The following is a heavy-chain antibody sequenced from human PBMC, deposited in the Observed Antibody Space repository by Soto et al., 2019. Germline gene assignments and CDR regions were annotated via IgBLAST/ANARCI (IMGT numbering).Heavy chain of an antibody. D-gene: IGHD2-15*01. CDR1: EFTVSSSY. J-gene: IGHJ6*02. V-gene: IGHV3-53*02. CDR2: IYSGGNT. CDR3: ARDSVAGGYYYYYGLDV. Sequence: EVQLVETGGGLIQPGGSLRLSCVASEFTVSSSYMSWVRQAPGKGLEWVSIIYSGGNTYYADFVKGRFTISRDNSENTLYLEMNRLRAEDTDVYYCARDSVAGGYYYYYGLDVWGQGTTVTVSS.